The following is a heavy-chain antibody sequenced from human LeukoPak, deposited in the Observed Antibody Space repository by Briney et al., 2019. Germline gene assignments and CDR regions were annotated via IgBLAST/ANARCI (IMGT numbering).Heavy chain of an antibody. CDR3: ARASGYSGYDPFDY. J-gene: IGHJ4*02. Sequence: GGSLRLSCAASGFTVSSNYMSWVRQAPGKGLEWVSVIYSGGDTYYADSVKGRFTISRDNSKNTLYLQMNTLRAEDTAVYYCARASGYSGYDPFDYWGQGTLVTVSS. V-gene: IGHV3-53*01. CDR1: GFTVSSNY. CDR2: IYSGGDT. D-gene: IGHD5-12*01.